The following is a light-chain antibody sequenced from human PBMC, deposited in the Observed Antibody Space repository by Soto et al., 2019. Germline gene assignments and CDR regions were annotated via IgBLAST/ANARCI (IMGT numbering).Light chain of an antibody. CDR1: QSISNY. V-gene: IGKV1-16*02. CDR3: QQYNIYPT. Sequence: DIQMTQSPSSLSASVGDRVTITCLASQSISNYLNWYQHKPGKAPTLLIYAASSLVSGVPSKFSGSGSGTDFTLTISSLQPEDFATYYCQQYNIYPTFGQGTRLEI. CDR2: AAS. J-gene: IGKJ5*01.